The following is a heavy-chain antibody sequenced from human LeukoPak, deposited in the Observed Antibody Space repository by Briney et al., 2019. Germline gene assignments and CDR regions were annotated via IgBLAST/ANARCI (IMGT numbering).Heavy chain of an antibody. J-gene: IGHJ4*02. D-gene: IGHD2/OR15-2a*01. V-gene: IGHV3-7*01. CDR1: GFTFSDFA. CDR2: IKQDGSEK. CDR3: ARGPTRANSSDY. Sequence: GGSLRLSCAASGFTFSDFAMSWVRQAPGKGLEWVAKIKQDGSEKYYVESVKGRFTLSRDNAKNSLYLQMNSLRAEHTAVYYCARGPTRANSSDYWGQGTLVTVSS.